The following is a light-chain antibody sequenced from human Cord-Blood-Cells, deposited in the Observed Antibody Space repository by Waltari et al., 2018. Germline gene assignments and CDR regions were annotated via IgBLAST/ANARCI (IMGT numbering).Light chain of an antibody. CDR1: QIVSSSY. CDR3: QQYGSSPYT. V-gene: IGKV3-20*01. Sequence: EIVLTQFPGTLSLSPGERATISCRASQIVSSSYLAWYQQKPGQAPRLLIYGASSRATGIPDRFSGSGSGTDFTLTISRLEPEDFAVYYCQQYGSSPYTFGQGTKLEIK. CDR2: GAS. J-gene: IGKJ2*01.